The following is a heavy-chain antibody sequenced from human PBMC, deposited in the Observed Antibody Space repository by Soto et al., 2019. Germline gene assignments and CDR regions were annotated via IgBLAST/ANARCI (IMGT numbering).Heavy chain of an antibody. CDR2: IRSKAYGGTT. V-gene: IGHV3-49*03. J-gene: IGHJ3*02. D-gene: IGHD2-2*01. Sequence: GGSLRLSCTASGFTFGDYAMSWFRQAPGKGLEWVGFIRSKAYGGTTEYAASVKGRFTISRDDSKSIAYLQMNSLKTEDTAVYYCTREGVVVVPAANAFDIWGQGTMVTVSS. CDR1: GFTFGDYA. CDR3: TREGVVVVPAANAFDI.